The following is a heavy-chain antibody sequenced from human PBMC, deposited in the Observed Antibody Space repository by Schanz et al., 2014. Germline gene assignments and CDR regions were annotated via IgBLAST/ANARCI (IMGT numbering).Heavy chain of an antibody. J-gene: IGHJ4*02. Sequence: VQLLESGGGLVQPGGSLRLSCAASGFTFSSYAMSWVRQAPGKGLEWVALISNDGSIKYYADSVKGRFTISRDNSRNTLYLQMNSLRTEDTAVYYCASPSGYSDYGTYFDFWGQGTLVTVSS. CDR1: GFTFSSYA. D-gene: IGHD5-12*01. CDR2: ISNDGSIK. CDR3: ASPSGYSDYGTYFDF. V-gene: IGHV3-30-3*01.